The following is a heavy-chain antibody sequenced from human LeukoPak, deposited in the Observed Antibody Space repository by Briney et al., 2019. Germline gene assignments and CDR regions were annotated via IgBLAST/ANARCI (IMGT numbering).Heavy chain of an antibody. D-gene: IGHD2-21*02. CDR3: ATVLGGDCYSN. CDR2: FDPEDGET. Sequence: ASVKVSCKVSGYTLTELSMHWVRQAPRKGLEWMGGFDPEDGETIYAQKFQGRVTMAEDTSTDTAYMELSSLRSEDTAVYYCATVLGGDCYSNWGQGTLVTVSS. V-gene: IGHV1-24*01. J-gene: IGHJ4*02. CDR1: GYTLTELS.